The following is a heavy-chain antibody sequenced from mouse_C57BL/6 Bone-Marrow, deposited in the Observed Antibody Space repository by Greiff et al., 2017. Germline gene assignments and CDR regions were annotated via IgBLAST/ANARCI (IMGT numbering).Heavy chain of an antibody. V-gene: IGHV5-4*01. D-gene: IGHD1-1*01. J-gene: IGHJ2*01. CDR2: ISDGGSYT. CDR3: ARDYYCSPDY. Sequence: EVKVVESGGGLVKPGGSLKLSCAASGFTFSSYAMSWVRPPPEKRLEWVATISDGGSYTSYPDNVKGRFTISRDNAKNNLYLQMSHLKSEDTAMYYCARDYYCSPDYWGQGTTLTVSS. CDR1: GFTFSSYA.